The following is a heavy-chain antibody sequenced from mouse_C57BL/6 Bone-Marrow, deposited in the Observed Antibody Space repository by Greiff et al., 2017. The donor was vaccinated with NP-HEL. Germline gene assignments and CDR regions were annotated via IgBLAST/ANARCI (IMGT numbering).Heavy chain of an antibody. CDR2: ISSGGSYT. CDR1: GFTFSSYG. Sequence: EVNVVESGGDLVKPGGSLKLSCAASGFTFSSYGMSWVRQTPDKRLEWVATISSGGSYTYYPDSVKGRFTISRDNAKNTLYLQMSSLKSEDTAMYYCASPITTVVGRFAYWGQGTLVTVSA. V-gene: IGHV5-6*01. CDR3: ASPITTVVGRFAY. J-gene: IGHJ3*01. D-gene: IGHD1-1*01.